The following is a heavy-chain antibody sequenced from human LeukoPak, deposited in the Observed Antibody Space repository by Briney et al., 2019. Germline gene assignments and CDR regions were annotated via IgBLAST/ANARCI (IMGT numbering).Heavy chain of an antibody. D-gene: IGHD2-2*02. CDR1: GFTFSSYW. CDR2: IKQDGSEK. Sequence: GGSLRLSCADSGFTFSSYWMSWVRQAPGKGLEWVANIKQDGSEKYYVDSVKGRFTISRDNAKNSLYLQMNSLRAEDTAVYYCATDGGYCSSTSCYRGDYFDYWGQGTLVTVSS. J-gene: IGHJ4*02. V-gene: IGHV3-7*01. CDR3: ATDGGYCSSTSCYRGDYFDY.